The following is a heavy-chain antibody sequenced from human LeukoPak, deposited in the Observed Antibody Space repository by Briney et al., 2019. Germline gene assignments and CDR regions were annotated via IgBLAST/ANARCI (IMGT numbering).Heavy chain of an antibody. V-gene: IGHV4-59*01. CDR1: GGSMSSYY. J-gene: IGHJ6*03. CDR3: ARDGGTNYYYYYMDV. Sequence: SETLSLTCTVSGGSMSSYYWSWLRQPPGKGLEWIGYIYYSGSTNYNPSLKSRVTISVDTSKNQFSLKLSSVTAADTAVYYCARDGGTNYYYYYMDVWGKGTTVTVSS. CDR2: IYYSGST. D-gene: IGHD1-1*01.